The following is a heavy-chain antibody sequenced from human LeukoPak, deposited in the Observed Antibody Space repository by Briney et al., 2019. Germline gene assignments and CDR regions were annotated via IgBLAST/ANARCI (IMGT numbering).Heavy chain of an antibody. Sequence: QSGGSLRLSCAASGFTFSSYWMSWVRQAPGKGLEWVANIKQDGSEKYYVDSVKGRFTISRDNAKNSLYLQMNSLRAEDTAIYYCARSLPYGTTWYGRSDFWGQGTLVTVSS. CDR2: IKQDGSEK. CDR3: ARSLPYGTTWYGRSDF. J-gene: IGHJ4*02. CDR1: GFTFSSYW. V-gene: IGHV3-7*03. D-gene: IGHD6-13*01.